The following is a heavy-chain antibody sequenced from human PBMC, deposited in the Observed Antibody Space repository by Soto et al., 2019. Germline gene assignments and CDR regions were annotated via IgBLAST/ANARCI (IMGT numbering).Heavy chain of an antibody. D-gene: IGHD4-17*01. V-gene: IGHV1-69*02. Sequence: SVKVSCKASGGTFSGYTISWVRQAPGQGLEWMGRIIPILGIANYAQKFQGRVTITADKSTSTAYMELSSLRSEDTAVYYCARGTDDYGDYGLDYWGQGTLVTVSS. J-gene: IGHJ4*02. CDR3: ARGTDDYGDYGLDY. CDR1: GGTFSGYT. CDR2: IIPILGIA.